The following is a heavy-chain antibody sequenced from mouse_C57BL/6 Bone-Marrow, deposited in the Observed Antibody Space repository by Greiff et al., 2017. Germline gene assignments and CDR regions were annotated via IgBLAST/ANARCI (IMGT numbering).Heavy chain of an antibody. CDR2: IYPSNGST. CDR3: ARRDGYYLAY. Sequence: QVQLQQPGAELVKPGASVKMSCKASGYTFTSYWMHWVKQRPGQGLEWIGLIYPSNGSTNYNEKFKSKATLTADKSSSTAYMQLSSLTSEDSAVYYCARRDGYYLAYWGQGTLVTVSA. CDR1: GYTFTSYW. V-gene: IGHV1-64*01. D-gene: IGHD2-3*01. J-gene: IGHJ3*01.